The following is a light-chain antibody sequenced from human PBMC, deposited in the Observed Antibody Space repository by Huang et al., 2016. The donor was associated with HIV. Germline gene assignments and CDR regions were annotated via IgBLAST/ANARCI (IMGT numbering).Light chain of an antibody. V-gene: IGKV3-15*01. J-gene: IGKJ5*01. CDR1: QSVSGN. Sequence: EIVMTQSPATLSVSPGERATLSCRASQSVSGNLAWYQQKPGPAPRLLIYGASTRATGIPARFSGSGSGTEFTLIISSLQSEDFAVYYCQQYNNWPRAFGQGTRLEIK. CDR3: QQYNNWPRA. CDR2: GAS.